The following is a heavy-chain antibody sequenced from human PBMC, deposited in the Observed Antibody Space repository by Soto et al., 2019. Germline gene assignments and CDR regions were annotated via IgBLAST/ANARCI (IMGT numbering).Heavy chain of an antibody. CDR1: GFTFSSYG. Sequence: QVQLVESGGGVVQPGRSLRLSCAASGFTFSSYGMHWVRQAPGKGLEWVAVISYDGSNKYYADSVKGRFTISRDNSKXXXXXXXXXXXXXXXXXXXXXXXXXXXXXXXITYYYGMDVWGQGTTVTVS. CDR3: XXXXXXXXXXXITYYYGMDV. J-gene: IGHJ6*02. V-gene: IGHV3-30*03. D-gene: IGHD1-20*01. CDR2: ISYDGSNK.